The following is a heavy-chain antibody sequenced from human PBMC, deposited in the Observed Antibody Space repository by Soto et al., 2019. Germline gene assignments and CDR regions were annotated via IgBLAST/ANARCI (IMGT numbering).Heavy chain of an antibody. CDR1: GYTLTELS. Sequence: ASVKVSCKVSGYTLTELSMHWVRQAPGKGLEWMGGFDPEDGETIYAQKFQGRVTMTEDTSTDTAYMELSSLRSEDTAVYYCATKGPRYFDWLFPPPQDYWGQGTLVTVSS. V-gene: IGHV1-24*01. CDR2: FDPEDGET. CDR3: ATKGPRYFDWLFPPPQDY. D-gene: IGHD3-9*01. J-gene: IGHJ4*02.